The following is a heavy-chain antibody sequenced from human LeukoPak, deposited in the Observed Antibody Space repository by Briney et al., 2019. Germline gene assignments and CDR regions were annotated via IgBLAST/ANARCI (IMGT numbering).Heavy chain of an antibody. D-gene: IGHD5-24*01. CDR2: IYTSGST. J-gene: IGHJ4*02. CDR1: GGSISSGSYY. Sequence: KPSQTLSLTCTVSGGSISSGSYYWSWIRQPAGKGLEWIGRIYTSGSTNYNPSLKSRVTISVDTSKNQFSLKLSSVTAADTAVYYCARGGGYNPYYWGQGTLVTVSS. V-gene: IGHV4-61*02. CDR3: ARGGGYNPYY.